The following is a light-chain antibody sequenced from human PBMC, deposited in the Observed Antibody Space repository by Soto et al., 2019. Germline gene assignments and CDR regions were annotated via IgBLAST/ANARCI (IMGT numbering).Light chain of an antibody. CDR3: QQRVSWPLT. CDR2: DAS. J-gene: IGKJ4*01. Sequence: EIVLTQAPATLYLSPGERATLSCRASQGVRSFLAWYQQKPGQAPRLLISDASDRAAGIPARFSGSGSGTAFTLTISSLEPEDFAVYYCQQRVSWPLTFGGGT. CDR1: QGVRSF. V-gene: IGKV3-11*01.